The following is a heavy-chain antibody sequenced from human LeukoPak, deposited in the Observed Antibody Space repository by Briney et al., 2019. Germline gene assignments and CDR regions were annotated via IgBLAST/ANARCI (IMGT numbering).Heavy chain of an antibody. J-gene: IGHJ5*02. CDR3: ARHSGPGSYNWFDP. Sequence: GGSLRLSCAASGFTVSSNYMSWVRQAPGKGLEWVSVIYSGGSTYYADSVKGRFTISRDTSKNTLYLQMNSLRAEDAAVYYCARHSGPGSYNWFDPWGQGTLVTVSS. CDR1: GFTVSSNY. V-gene: IGHV3-53*01. CDR2: IYSGGST. D-gene: IGHD3-10*01.